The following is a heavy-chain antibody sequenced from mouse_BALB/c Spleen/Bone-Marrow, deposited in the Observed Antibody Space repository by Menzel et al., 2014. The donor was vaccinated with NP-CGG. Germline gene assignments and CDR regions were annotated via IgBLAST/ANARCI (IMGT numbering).Heavy chain of an antibody. J-gene: IGHJ2*01. CDR2: IRNEANGYTT. CDR1: GFTFTDYY. CDR3: ARDKGRVFFDY. V-gene: IGHV7-3*02. Sequence: EVQLVESGGGLVQPGGSLRLSCATSGFTFTDYYMNWVRQPPGKALEWLGFIRNEANGYTTEYSASVKGRFTISRDNSQNILYPQMNALRAEDSPSYYCARDKGRVFFDYWGQGTTLTVSS.